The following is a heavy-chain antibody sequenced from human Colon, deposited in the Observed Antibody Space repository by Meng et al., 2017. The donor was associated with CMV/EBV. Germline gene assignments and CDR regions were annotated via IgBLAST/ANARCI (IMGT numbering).Heavy chain of an antibody. V-gene: IGHV3-74*01. CDR1: AFTFNKYW. CDR2: IGDEGSSA. Sequence: LHCVAYAFTFNKYWWLWVRQRPGGGLVWLSRIGDEGSSAIYADSVRGRFTVSRDNARNTVYLQMNNLRDEDTAVYYCARDTPHNAFEPWGHGTLVTVSS. J-gene: IGHJ5*02. CDR3: ARDTPHNAFEP. D-gene: IGHD2-15*01.